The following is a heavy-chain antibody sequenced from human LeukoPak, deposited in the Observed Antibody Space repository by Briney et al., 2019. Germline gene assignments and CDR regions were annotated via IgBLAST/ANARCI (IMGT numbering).Heavy chain of an antibody. D-gene: IGHD2-21*01. Sequence: ASVKVSCKASGYTCTNYGVSWVRQAPGRGLEWVGWISNYNGLTHSAPRFQGRVTVTSDTFTSTAYMELRSLTSDDTAVYFCVRDERAVTAGGEYYFDYWGQGTLVTVSS. J-gene: IGHJ4*02. CDR3: VRDERAVTAGGEYYFDY. V-gene: IGHV1-18*01. CDR2: ISNYNGLT. CDR1: GYTCTNYG.